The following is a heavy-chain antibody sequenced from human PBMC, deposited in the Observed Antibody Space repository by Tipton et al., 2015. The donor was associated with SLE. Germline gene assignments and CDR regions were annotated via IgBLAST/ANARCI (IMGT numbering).Heavy chain of an antibody. D-gene: IGHD1-26*01. Sequence: TLSLTCTVSGGSISSDSYHWSWIRQPAGKGLEWIGHIYASGSANYNPFLKSRVTISLDTSKNQISLKLTSLTAADTAVYYCARHFSGSYSFDYWGQGKLVTVSS. V-gene: IGHV4-61*09. CDR2: IYASGSA. J-gene: IGHJ4*02. CDR3: ARHFSGSYSFDY. CDR1: GGSISSDSYH.